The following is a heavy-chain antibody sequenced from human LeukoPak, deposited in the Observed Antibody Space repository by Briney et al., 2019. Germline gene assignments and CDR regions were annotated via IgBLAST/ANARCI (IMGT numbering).Heavy chain of an antibody. CDR1: GGTFSSYA. J-gene: IGHJ4*02. D-gene: IGHD2-21*02. V-gene: IGHV1-69*04. CDR3: ARDTLAYCGGDCYSKDDY. Sequence: SVKVSCKASGGTFSSYAISWVRQAPGQGLEWMGRIIPIFGIANYAQKFQGRVTITADKSTSTAYMELSSLRSEDTAVYYCARDTLAYCGGDCYSKDDYWGQGTLVTVSP. CDR2: IIPIFGIA.